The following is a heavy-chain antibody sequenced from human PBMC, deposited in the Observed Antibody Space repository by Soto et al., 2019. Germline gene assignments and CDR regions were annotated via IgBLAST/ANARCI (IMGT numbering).Heavy chain of an antibody. Sequence: GGSLRLSCSASGFTFTRYSMNWVRQAPGKGLEWVSSISSTTNYIYYGDSMKGRFTISRDNAKNSLYLEMNSLRAEDTAVYYCARESEDLTSNFDVRGQGTPVTVSS. V-gene: IGHV3-21*06. CDR2: ISSTTNYI. J-gene: IGHJ4*02. CDR3: ARESEDLTSNFDV. CDR1: GFTFTRYS.